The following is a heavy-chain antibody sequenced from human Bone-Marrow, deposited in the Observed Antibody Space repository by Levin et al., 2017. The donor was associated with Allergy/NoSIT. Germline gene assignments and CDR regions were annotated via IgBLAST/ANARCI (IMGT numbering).Heavy chain of an antibody. V-gene: IGHV3-9*01. Sequence: SCAASGFTFDDYAMHWVRQGPGKGLEWVSGISWNSGTIGYADSVKGRFTISRDNAKNSVYLQMNSLRVEDTALYYWASGASSSWYRAGDGDHWGQGTLVTVSS. D-gene: IGHD6-13*01. CDR3: ASGASSSWYRAGDGDH. CDR1: GFTFDDYA. J-gene: IGHJ4*02. CDR2: ISWNSGTI.